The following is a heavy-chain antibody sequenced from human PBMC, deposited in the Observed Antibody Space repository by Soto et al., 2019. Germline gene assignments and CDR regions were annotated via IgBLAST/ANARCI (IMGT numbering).Heavy chain of an antibody. Sequence: QVKLVDSGGDLVKPAGSLRLSCAASGFTFSDYYMSWIRQAPGKGLEWVSYISGSGSYTNYADSVKGRFTISRDNAKKSLSLQMNSLRPEDTGVYYCARVLRVYDWLPQGAFDIWGQGTMVTVSS. CDR1: GFTFSDYY. D-gene: IGHD3-9*01. V-gene: IGHV3-11*06. J-gene: IGHJ3*02. CDR2: ISGSGSYT. CDR3: ARVLRVYDWLPQGAFDI.